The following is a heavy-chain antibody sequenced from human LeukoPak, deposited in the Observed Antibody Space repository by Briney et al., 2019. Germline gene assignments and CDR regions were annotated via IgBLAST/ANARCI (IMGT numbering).Heavy chain of an antibody. CDR1: GFTFSDYA. CDR3: AKGSDLWFGET. CDR2: ISGSGGST. V-gene: IGHV3-23*01. J-gene: IGHJ4*02. Sequence: GGSLRLSCVVSGFTFSDYAMSWVRQAPGKGLKWVSAISGSGGSTYYADSVKGRFIISRDNSKNMLYLQMNSLRAEDTAVYYCAKGSDLWFGETRGQGTLVTVSS. D-gene: IGHD3-10*01.